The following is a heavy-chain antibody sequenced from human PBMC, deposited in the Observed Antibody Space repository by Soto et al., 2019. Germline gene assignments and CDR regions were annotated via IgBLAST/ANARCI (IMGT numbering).Heavy chain of an antibody. Sequence: PVESLKISWKGSGYIFTSYWIGCVLQMPVNALEWMGIICPGDSDTRYSPSFQGQVTISADKSISTAYLQWSSLKASYTAMYYCARSHGIQLWYGFHDFDIWGQGTMVTVSS. D-gene: IGHD5-18*01. CDR1: GYIFTSYW. CDR2: ICPGDSDT. CDR3: ARSHGIQLWYGFHDFDI. V-gene: IGHV5-51*01. J-gene: IGHJ3*02.